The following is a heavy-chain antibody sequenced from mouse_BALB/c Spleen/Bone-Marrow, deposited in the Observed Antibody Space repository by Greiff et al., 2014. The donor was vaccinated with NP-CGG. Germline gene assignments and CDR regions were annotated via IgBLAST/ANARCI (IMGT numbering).Heavy chain of an antibody. J-gene: IGHJ3*01. CDR2: INPSTGYT. V-gene: IGHV1-7*01. CDR1: GYTFTSYW. D-gene: IGHD2-2*01. Sequence: VMLVESGAELAKPGASVKMSCKASGYTFTSYWMHWVKQRPGQGLEWIGYINPSTGYTEYNQKFKDKATLTADKSSSTAYMQRSSLTSEDSAVYYCARSGGGYDGFAYWGQGTLVTVSA. CDR3: ARSGGGYDGFAY.